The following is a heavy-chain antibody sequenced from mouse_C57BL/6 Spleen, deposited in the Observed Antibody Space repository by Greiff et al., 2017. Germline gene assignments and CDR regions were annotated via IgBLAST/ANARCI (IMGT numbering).Heavy chain of an antibody. CDR3: AREGMVKDAMDF. CDR2: INPNNGGT. Sequence: EVQLQQSGPELVKPGASVKISCKASGYTFTDYYMNWVKQSHGQSLEWIGDINPNNGGTSYNQKFKGKATVNVDKSSSTAYMELRSLTSEDSAVYYCAREGMVKDAMDFWGQGTSVTVSS. J-gene: IGHJ4*01. V-gene: IGHV1-26*01. D-gene: IGHD2-3*01. CDR1: GYTFTDYY.